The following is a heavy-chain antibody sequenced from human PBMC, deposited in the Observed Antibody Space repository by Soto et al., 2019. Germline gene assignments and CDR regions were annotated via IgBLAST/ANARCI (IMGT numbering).Heavy chain of an antibody. V-gene: IGHV1-24*01. Sequence: RASVKVSCKVSGYTLTELSMHWVRQAPGKGLEWMGGFDPEDGETIYAQKFQGRVTMTEDTSTDTAYMELSSLRSEDTAVYYCATDSSGLSPGAYWGQGTLVTVSS. CDR1: GYTLTELS. D-gene: IGHD2-8*02. CDR3: ATDSSGLSPGAY. J-gene: IGHJ4*02. CDR2: FDPEDGET.